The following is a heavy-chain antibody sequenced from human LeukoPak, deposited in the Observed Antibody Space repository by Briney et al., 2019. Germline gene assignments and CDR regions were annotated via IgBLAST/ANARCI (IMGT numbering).Heavy chain of an antibody. D-gene: IGHD1-14*01. Sequence: GGSLRLSCAGSGLTFGGYGMHWFRQTPGKGLEWVAVIAYDGSRAFYADSVKGRFTISRDNSKNTMSVQMDDLRAEDTAVYYCTRYNNDHFDYWGQGTLVTVSS. CDR2: IAYDGSRA. J-gene: IGHJ4*02. CDR1: GLTFGGYG. CDR3: TRYNNDHFDY. V-gene: IGHV3-33*01.